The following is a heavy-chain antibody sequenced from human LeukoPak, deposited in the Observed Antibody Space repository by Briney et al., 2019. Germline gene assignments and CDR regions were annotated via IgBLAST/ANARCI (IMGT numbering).Heavy chain of an antibody. J-gene: IGHJ4*02. Sequence: SGPTLVNPTQTLTLTCTFSGFSLSTGGMCVSWIRQPPGKALEWLARIDWDDDKYYSTSLKTRLTISKDTSKNQVVLTMTNMDPVDTATYYCARIPPRAMVREDYYFDYWGQGTLVTVSS. CDR1: GFSLSTGGMC. CDR3: ARIPPRAMVREDYYFDY. CDR2: IDWDDDK. V-gene: IGHV2-70*11. D-gene: IGHD3-10*01.